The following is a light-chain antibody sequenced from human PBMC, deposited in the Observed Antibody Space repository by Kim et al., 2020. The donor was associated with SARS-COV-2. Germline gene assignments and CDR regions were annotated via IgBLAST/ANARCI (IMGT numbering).Light chain of an antibody. J-gene: IGKJ1*01. CDR2: YAS. Sequence: ASIGDRIPITCRARQGIGNDLGWYQQKPGTAPKRLMYYASPLDSGVPSRFSGSGSGTEFTLTINNLRPEDFATYYCLQHNSSPWSFGKGTKVDIK. CDR1: QGIGND. V-gene: IGKV1-17*02. CDR3: LQHNSSPWS.